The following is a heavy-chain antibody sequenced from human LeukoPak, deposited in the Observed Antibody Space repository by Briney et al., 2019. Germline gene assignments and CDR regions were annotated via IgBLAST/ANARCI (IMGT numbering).Heavy chain of an antibody. CDR1: GFTFSNYG. CDR2: IRYDGSNK. D-gene: IGHD6-19*01. CDR3: AKGYSSGWYYSDP. V-gene: IGHV3-30*02. Sequence: GGSLRLSCAASGFTFSNYGMHWVRRAPGKGLEWVAFIRYDGSNKYYADSVKGRFTISRDNSKTTLYLQMNSLRAEDTAVYYCAKGYSSGWYYSDPWGQGTLVTVSS. J-gene: IGHJ5*02.